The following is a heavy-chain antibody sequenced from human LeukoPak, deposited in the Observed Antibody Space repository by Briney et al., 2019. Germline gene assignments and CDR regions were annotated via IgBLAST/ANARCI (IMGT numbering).Heavy chain of an antibody. D-gene: IGHD6-19*01. CDR3: ASAIYTVAGFDY. V-gene: IGHV4-30-4*01. Sequence: SETLSLTCSVSGGSISRSDYYWSWIRQPPGKGLEWIGYIYYSGITYYNPSLKSRVTISVDTSKNQFSLKLSSVTAADTAVYYCASAIYTVAGFDYWGQGTLVTVSS. CDR1: GGSISRSDYY. J-gene: IGHJ4*02. CDR2: IYYSGIT.